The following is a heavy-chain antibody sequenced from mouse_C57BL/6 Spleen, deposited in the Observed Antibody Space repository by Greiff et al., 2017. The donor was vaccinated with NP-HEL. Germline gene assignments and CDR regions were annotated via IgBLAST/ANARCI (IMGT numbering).Heavy chain of an antibody. CDR1: GYAFSSYW. CDR2: IYPGDGDT. D-gene: IGHD1-1*01. J-gene: IGHJ2*01. V-gene: IGHV1-80*01. CDR3: ARSGGTTVRDY. Sequence: QVQLKESGAELVKPGASVKISCKASGYAFSSYWMNWVKQRPGKGLEWIGQIYPGDGDTNYNGKFKGKATLTADNSSSTAYMQLSRLTSEDSAVYFCARSGGTTVRDYWGQGTTLTVSS.